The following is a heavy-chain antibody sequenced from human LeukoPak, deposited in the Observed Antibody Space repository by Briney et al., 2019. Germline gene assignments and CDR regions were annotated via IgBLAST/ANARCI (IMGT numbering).Heavy chain of an antibody. Sequence: GGSLRLSCAASGSTFSSYGMNWVHQAPGKGLEWVSYIGTSSSTIYYADSVRGRFTISRDNAKNSLYLQMNSLTDEDTAVYYCARHDYGGNSGDYWGQGTLVTVSS. CDR3: ARHDYGGNSGDY. CDR1: GSTFSSYG. CDR2: IGTSSSTI. J-gene: IGHJ4*02. D-gene: IGHD4-23*01. V-gene: IGHV3-48*02.